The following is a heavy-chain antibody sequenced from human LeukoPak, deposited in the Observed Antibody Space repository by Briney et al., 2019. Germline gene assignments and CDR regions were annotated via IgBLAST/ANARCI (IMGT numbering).Heavy chain of an antibody. CDR3: ARGAMTTVTTFPDY. J-gene: IGHJ4*02. V-gene: IGHV3-21*01. D-gene: IGHD4-17*01. CDR2: ISSSSSYI. CDR1: GFTFSDYY. Sequence: PGGSLRLSCAASGFTFSDYYMNWVRQAPGKGLEWVSSISSSSSYIYYADSVKGRFTISRDNAKNSLYLQMNSLRAEDTAVYYCARGAMTTVTTFPDYWGQGTLVTVSS.